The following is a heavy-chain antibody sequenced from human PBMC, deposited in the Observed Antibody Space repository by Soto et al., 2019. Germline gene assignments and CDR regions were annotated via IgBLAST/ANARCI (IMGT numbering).Heavy chain of an antibody. D-gene: IGHD2-8*01. V-gene: IGHV4-4*02. Sequence: SETLSLTCDVSGGSINNPNGWSWVRQPPGKGLEWVGEIFHTGTTKYNPSLNSRATISVDQSKNQFSLKLTSVTAADTAVYYCAKTGGAECSPICNWFDPWGPGILVTVSS. CDR2: IFHTGTT. J-gene: IGHJ5*02. CDR1: GGSINNPNG. CDR3: AKTGGAECSPICNWFDP.